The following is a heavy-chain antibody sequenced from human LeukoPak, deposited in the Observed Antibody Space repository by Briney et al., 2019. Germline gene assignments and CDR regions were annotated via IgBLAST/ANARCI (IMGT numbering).Heavy chain of an antibody. V-gene: IGHV1-8*01. CDR3: ARGSFRPYDYVWGSYSNLGY. CDR2: MNPNSGNT. Sequence: ASVKVSCKASGYTFTSYDINWVRQATGQGLEWMGWMNPNSGNTGYAQKFQGRVTMTRSTSISTAYMELSSLRSGDTAVYYCARGSFRPYDYVWGSYSNLGYWGQGTLVTVSS. D-gene: IGHD3-16*01. J-gene: IGHJ4*02. CDR1: GYTFTSYD.